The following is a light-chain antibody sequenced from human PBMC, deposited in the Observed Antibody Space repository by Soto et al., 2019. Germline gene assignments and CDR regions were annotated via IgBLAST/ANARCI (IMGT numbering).Light chain of an antibody. CDR1: SSDVGGYNY. Sequence: QSALTQPPSASGSPGQSVTISCTGTSSDVGGYNYVSWYQHHPGKAPKLMVYEVSKRPSGVPDRFSGSKSGNTASLTVSGLQAEDEADYNCSSYAGSNNYVFGTGTKLTVL. V-gene: IGLV2-8*01. CDR3: SSYAGSNNYV. CDR2: EVS. J-gene: IGLJ1*01.